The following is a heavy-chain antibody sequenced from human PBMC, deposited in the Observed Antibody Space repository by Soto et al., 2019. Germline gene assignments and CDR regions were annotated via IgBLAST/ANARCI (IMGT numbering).Heavy chain of an antibody. CDR3: ARGGGLPLRGCGELLYGYYGMDV. CDR1: GGSISSYY. CDR2: IYYSGST. V-gene: IGHV4-59*01. D-gene: IGHD3-10*01. Sequence: PSETLSLTCTVSGGSISSYYWSWIRQPPGTGLEWIGYIYYSGSTNYNPSLKSRVTISVDTSKNQFSLKLSSVTAADTAVYYCARGGGLPLRGCGELLYGYYGMDVWGPGTTGTVS. J-gene: IGHJ6*02.